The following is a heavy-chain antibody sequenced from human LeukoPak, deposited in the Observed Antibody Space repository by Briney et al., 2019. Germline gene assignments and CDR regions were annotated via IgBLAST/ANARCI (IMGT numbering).Heavy chain of an antibody. J-gene: IGHJ6*02. CDR1: GYTFTGYY. CDR3: ARGDIVVVPAPYYGMDV. V-gene: IGHV1-2*04. Sequence: GASVKVSCKASGYTFTGYYMHWVRQAPGQGLEWMGWINPNSGGTNYAQKFQGWVTMTRDTSISTAYMELSSLRSEDTAVYYCARGDIVVVPAPYYGMDVWGQGITVTVSS. CDR2: INPNSGGT. D-gene: IGHD2-2*01.